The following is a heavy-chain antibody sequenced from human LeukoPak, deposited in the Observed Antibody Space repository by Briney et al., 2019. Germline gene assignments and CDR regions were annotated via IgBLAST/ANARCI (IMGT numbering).Heavy chain of an antibody. D-gene: IGHD6-6*01. J-gene: IGHJ4*02. V-gene: IGHV4-34*01. Sequence: PSETLSLTCAVYGGSFSGYYWSWIRQPPGKGLEWIGEINHSGSTNYNPSLKSRVTISVDTSKNQFSLKLSSVTAADTAVYYCARLPGRYSSSGFDYWGQGTLVTVSS. CDR1: GGSFSGYY. CDR3: ARLPGRYSSSGFDY. CDR2: INHSGST.